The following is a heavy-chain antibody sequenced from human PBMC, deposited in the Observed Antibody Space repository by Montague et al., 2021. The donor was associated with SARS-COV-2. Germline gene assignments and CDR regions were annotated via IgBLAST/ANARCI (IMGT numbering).Heavy chain of an antibody. V-gene: IGHV4-39*07. D-gene: IGHD6-13*01. CDR1: GRSISSSSYY. CDR3: ARVGRQQLVRLSGMDV. J-gene: IGHJ6*02. Sequence: SETLSLTCTVSGRSISSSSYYWGWIRQPPGKGLGWIGSIYYSGSTYYNPSLKSRVTISVDTSKNQFSLKLSSVTAADTAVYYCARVGRQQLVRLSGMDVWGQGTTVTVSS. CDR2: IYYSGST.